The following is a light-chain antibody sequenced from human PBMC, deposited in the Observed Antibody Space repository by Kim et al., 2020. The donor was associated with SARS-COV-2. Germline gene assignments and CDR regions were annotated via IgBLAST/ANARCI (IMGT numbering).Light chain of an antibody. CDR1: KLGDKY. Sequence: SYELTQPPSVSVSPGQTASITCSGDKLGDKYACWYQQKPGQYPVLVIYQDSKRPSGIPERFSGSNSGNTATLTISGTQAMDEADYYCQAWDSSWVFGGGTKLTVL. V-gene: IGLV3-1*01. CDR3: QAWDSSWV. CDR2: QDS. J-gene: IGLJ3*02.